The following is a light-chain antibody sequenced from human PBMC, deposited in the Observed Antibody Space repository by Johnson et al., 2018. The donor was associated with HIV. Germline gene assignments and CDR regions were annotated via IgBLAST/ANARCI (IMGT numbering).Light chain of an antibody. CDR3: GTWDSSLSAEAV. CDR2: DNN. Sequence: QSMLTQPPSVSAAPGQKVTISCSGSGSNIGNNYVSWYQQLPGTAPKLLIYDNNQRPSGIPDRFSGSKSGTSATLGITGLQTGDEADYYCGTWDSSLSAEAVFGSGTKVTVL. V-gene: IGLV1-51*01. CDR1: GSNIGNNY. J-gene: IGLJ1*01.